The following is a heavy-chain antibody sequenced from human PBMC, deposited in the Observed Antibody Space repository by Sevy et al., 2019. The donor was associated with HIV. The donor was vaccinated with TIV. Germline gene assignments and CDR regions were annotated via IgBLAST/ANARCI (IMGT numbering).Heavy chain of an antibody. CDR1: GFTFSSYA. CDR2: ISYDGSNK. V-gene: IGHV3-30-3*01. Sequence: GGSLRLSCAASGFTFSSYAMHWVRQAPGKGLEWVAVISYDGSNKYYADSVKGRFTISRDNSKNTLYLQMNSLRAEDTAVYYCARVYLRVGSGSYYNFRRGGIDYWGQGTLVTVSS. D-gene: IGHD3-10*01. J-gene: IGHJ4*02. CDR3: ARVYLRVGSGSYYNFRRGGIDY.